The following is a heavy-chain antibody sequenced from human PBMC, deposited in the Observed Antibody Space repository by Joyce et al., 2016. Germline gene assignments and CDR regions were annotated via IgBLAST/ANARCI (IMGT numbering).Heavy chain of an antibody. V-gene: IGHV4-31*03. J-gene: IGHJ4*02. Sequence: QVQLQESGPGLVKPSQTLSLTCTVSGGSISSGPYYWSWIRQLPGRGLDWIGSISHSGTTDYNPSLKSRMTISVDKSKNQFSLRLTSVTAADTAVYFCARAYFGDILRLGYFDFWGQGTLVTVSS. CDR2: ISHSGTT. CDR3: ARAYFGDILRLGYFDF. CDR1: GGSISSGPYY. D-gene: IGHD1-1*01.